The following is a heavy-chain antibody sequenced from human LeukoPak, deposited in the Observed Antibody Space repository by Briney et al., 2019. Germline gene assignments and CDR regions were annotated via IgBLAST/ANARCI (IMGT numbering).Heavy chain of an antibody. CDR2: IYYSGST. V-gene: IGHV4-59*01. Sequence: SETLSLTCTVSGGFISSYYWSWIRQPPGKGLEWIGYIYYSGSTNYNPSLKSRVTISVDTSKNQFSLKLSSVTAADTAVYYCARDSLTPLWGQGTLVTVSS. D-gene: IGHD1-14*01. CDR1: GGFISSYY. CDR3: ARDSLTPL. J-gene: IGHJ4*02.